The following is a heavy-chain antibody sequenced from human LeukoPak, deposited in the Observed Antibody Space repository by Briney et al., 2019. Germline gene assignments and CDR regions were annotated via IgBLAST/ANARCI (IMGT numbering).Heavy chain of an antibody. V-gene: IGHV4-34*01. J-gene: IGHJ4*02. D-gene: IGHD3-22*01. CDR1: GGSFSGYY. CDR2: INHSGST. Sequence: PSETLSLTCAVYGGSFSGYYWSWIRQPPGKGLEWIGEINHSGSTNYNPSLKSRVTMSVDTSKNQFSLKLSSVTAADTAVYYCARDTYYYDAPGSDYWGQGTLVTVSS. CDR3: ARDTYYYDAPGSDY.